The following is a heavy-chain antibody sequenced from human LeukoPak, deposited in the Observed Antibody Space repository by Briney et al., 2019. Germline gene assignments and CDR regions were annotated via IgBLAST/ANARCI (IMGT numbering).Heavy chain of an antibody. CDR3: ARVSPSGAYYGMDV. V-gene: IGHV4-31*03. CDR2: IHYSGST. CDR1: GGSISSGGYY. J-gene: IGHJ6*04. Sequence: SQTLSLTCTVSGGSISSGGYYWSWIRQHPGKGLEWIGYIHYSGSTYYNPSLKSRVTISVDTSKNQFSLKLSSVTAADTAVYYCARVSPSGAYYGMDVWGKGTTVTVSS. D-gene: IGHD3-16*01.